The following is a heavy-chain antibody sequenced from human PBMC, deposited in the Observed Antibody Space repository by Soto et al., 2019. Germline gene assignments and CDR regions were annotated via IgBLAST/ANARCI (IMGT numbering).Heavy chain of an antibody. CDR3: AREAPGGFGPLGY. D-gene: IGHD3-16*01. CDR1: GFTFSSYS. J-gene: IGHJ4*02. Sequence: PGGSLRLSCAASGFTFSSYSMNWVRQAPGKGLAWVSSISSSSSYIYYADSVKGRFTISRDNAKNSLYLQMNSLRAEDTAVYYCAREAPGGFGPLGYWGQGTLVTVSS. V-gene: IGHV3-21*01. CDR2: ISSSSSYI.